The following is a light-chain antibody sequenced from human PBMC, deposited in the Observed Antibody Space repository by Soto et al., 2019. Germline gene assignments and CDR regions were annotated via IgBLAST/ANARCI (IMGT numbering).Light chain of an antibody. J-gene: IGKJ4*01. V-gene: IGKV1-6*02. CDR3: LQDHNYPLT. CDR1: QGIGND. Sequence: IQMTQSPSSLSASVGDRVTITCRASQGIGNDVGWYQQKPGKAPKLLLYAATTLQSGVPSRFSGTRSGTDFTLTISSLQPEDFATYYCLQDHNYPLTFGGGTKVEIK. CDR2: AAT.